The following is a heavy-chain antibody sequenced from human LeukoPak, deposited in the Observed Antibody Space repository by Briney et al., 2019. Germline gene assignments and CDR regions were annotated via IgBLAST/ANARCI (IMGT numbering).Heavy chain of an antibody. Sequence: PGGSLRLSCSTSKSIFSRYAVSWVRQAPGKGLQWVSTISGSGDNTYYADSVKGRFTISRDNSKNTLYLQMNSLRAEDTAVYYCAKTKRFGSSTSCYDYWGQGTLVTVSS. CDR2: ISGSGDNT. CDR3: AKTKRFGSSTSCYDY. CDR1: KSIFSRYA. D-gene: IGHD2-2*01. V-gene: IGHV3-23*01. J-gene: IGHJ4*02.